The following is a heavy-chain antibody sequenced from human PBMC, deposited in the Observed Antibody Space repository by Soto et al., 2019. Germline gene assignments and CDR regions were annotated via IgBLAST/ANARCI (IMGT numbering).Heavy chain of an antibody. Sequence: GGSLRLSCTASGFTFGAYAMSWVRQAPGKGLEWVGFIRSKAYGGTTEYAASVKGRFTISRDDSKSIAYLQMNSLKTEDTAVYYCTRVVCGGDCPPYYFDYWGQGTLVTVSS. V-gene: IGHV3-49*04. D-gene: IGHD2-21*02. CDR1: GFTFGAYA. J-gene: IGHJ4*02. CDR2: IRSKAYGGTT. CDR3: TRVVCGGDCPPYYFDY.